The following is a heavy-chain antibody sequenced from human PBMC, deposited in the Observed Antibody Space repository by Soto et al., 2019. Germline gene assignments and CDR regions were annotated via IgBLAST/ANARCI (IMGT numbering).Heavy chain of an antibody. D-gene: IGHD3-9*01. CDR2: IDPSDSYS. CDR3: ARHRDILSGYSAADN. Sequence: ESLRISFKASGYSFTNYCITWMRQTPGKVLECMGMIDPSDSYSNYSPSFQGHVTMSVDKSISSAYLQFSSLKASDTAMYYCARHRDILSGYSAADNWGQGTQVTVSS. V-gene: IGHV5-10-1*01. CDR1: GYSFTNYC. J-gene: IGHJ4*02.